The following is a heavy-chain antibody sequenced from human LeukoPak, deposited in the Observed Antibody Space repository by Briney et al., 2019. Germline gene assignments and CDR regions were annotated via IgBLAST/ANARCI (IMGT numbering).Heavy chain of an antibody. CDR3: AKRIGGVNSFDH. CDR1: GFTFSSYW. V-gene: IGHV3-7*02. J-gene: IGHJ4*02. Sequence: GGSLRLSCAASGFTFSSYWMTWVRQAPGKGLEWVANIKQDGSEKKYVDSVKGRFTISRDNAKNTLYLQMNSRRAEDTAVYYCAKRIGGVNSFDHWGQGTLVTVSS. D-gene: IGHD3-16*01. CDR2: IKQDGSEK.